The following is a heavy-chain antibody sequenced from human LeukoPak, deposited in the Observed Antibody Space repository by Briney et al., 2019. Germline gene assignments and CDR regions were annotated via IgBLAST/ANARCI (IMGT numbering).Heavy chain of an antibody. D-gene: IGHD2-21*02. CDR2: ISSNGGST. CDR3: ARNRWDVTAMTGGSLDI. V-gene: IGHV3-64*01. J-gene: IGHJ3*02. Sequence: GGSLRLSCAASGFTFSSYAMHWVRQDPGKGLEYVSAISSNGGSTYYANSAKGRFTISRDNSKNTLYLQMGSLRAEDMAVYYCARNRWDVTAMTGGSLDIWGQGTMVTVSS. CDR1: GFTFSSYA.